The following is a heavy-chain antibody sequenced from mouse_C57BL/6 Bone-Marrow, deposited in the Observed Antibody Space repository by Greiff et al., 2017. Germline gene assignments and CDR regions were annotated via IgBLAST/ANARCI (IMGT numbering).Heavy chain of an antibody. CDR1: GYSFTSYW. Sequence: QVQLKQSGPELVKPGASVKMSCKASGYSFTSYWITWVKQRPGQGLEWIGVLYPGSGSTNYNEKFKSKATLTVDTSSSTAYMQLSSLTSEDSAVYYCARLKGMYYFDYWGQGTTLTVSS. CDR3: ARLKGMYYFDY. CDR2: LYPGSGST. J-gene: IGHJ2*01. V-gene: IGHV1-55*01.